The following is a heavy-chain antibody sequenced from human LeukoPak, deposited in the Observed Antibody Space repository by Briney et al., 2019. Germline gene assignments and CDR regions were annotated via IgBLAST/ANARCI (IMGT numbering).Heavy chain of an antibody. CDR3: ARAGTGDYHFDY. CDR1: GGSISSYY. D-gene: IGHD4-17*01. J-gene: IGHJ4*02. V-gene: IGHV4-59*12. CDR2: IYYSGST. Sequence: SETLSLTCTVSGGSISSYYWSWIRQPPGKGLEWIGYIYYSGSTNYNPSLKSRVTISVDTSKNQFSLKLSSVTAADTAVYYCARAGTGDYHFDYWGQGTLVTVSS.